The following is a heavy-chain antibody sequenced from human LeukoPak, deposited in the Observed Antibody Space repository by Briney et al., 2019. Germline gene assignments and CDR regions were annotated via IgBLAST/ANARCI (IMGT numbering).Heavy chain of an antibody. CDR3: ARDQWAAAGYFDY. J-gene: IGHJ4*02. D-gene: IGHD6-13*01. Sequence: GGSRRLSCAASGFTVSSNYMSWVRQAPGKGLEWVSVIYSGGSTYYADSVKGRFTISRDNSKNTLYLQMNSLRAEDTAVYYCARDQWAAAGYFDYWGQGTLVTVSS. CDR2: IYSGGST. CDR1: GFTVSSNY. V-gene: IGHV3-53*01.